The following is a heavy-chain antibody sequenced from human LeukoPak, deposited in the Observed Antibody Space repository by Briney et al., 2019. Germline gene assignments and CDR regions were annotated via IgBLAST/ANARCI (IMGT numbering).Heavy chain of an antibody. CDR3: ARDPPYYYDSSGPGFDY. V-gene: IGHV3-7*01. J-gene: IGHJ4*02. CDR1: GFTFSSYW. D-gene: IGHD3-22*01. Sequence: PGGSLRLSCAASGFTFSSYWMSWVRQAPGKGLEWVANIKQDGSEKCYVDSVKGRFTISRDNAKNSLYLQMNSLRAEDTAVYYCARDPPYYYDSSGPGFDYWGQGTLVTVSS. CDR2: IKQDGSEK.